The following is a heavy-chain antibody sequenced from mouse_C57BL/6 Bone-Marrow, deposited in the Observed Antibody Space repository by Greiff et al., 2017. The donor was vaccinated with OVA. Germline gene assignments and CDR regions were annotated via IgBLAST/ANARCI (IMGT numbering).Heavy chain of an antibody. CDR2: IYPGNSDT. V-gene: IGHV1-5*01. D-gene: IGHD1-1*01. Sequence: VQLQQSGTVLARPGASVKMSCKTSGYTFTSYWMHWVKQRPGQGLEWIGAIYPGNSDTSYHQKFKGKAKLTAVTSASTAYLELSSLTNEDSAVYYCTRRAVVATGDFDYWGQGTTLTVSS. CDR3: TRRAVVATGDFDY. CDR1: GYTFTSYW. J-gene: IGHJ2*01.